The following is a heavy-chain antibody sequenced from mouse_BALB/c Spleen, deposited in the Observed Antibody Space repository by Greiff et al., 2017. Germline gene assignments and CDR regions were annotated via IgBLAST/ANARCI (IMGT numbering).Heavy chain of an antibody. CDR3: ARSYYYGSSYFDY. V-gene: IGHV1-80*01. CDR1: GYAFSSYW. Sequence: VQLHQSGAELVRPGSSVKISCKASGYAFSSYWMNWVKQRPGQGLEWIGQIYPGDGDTNYNGKFKGKATLTADKSSSTAYMQLSSLTSEDSAVYFCARSYYYGSSYFDYWGQGTTLTVSS. J-gene: IGHJ2*01. D-gene: IGHD1-1*01. CDR2: IYPGDGDT.